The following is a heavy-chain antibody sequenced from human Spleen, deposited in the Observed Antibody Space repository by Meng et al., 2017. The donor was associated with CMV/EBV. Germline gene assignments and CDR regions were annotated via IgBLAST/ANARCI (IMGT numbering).Heavy chain of an antibody. J-gene: IGHJ4*02. D-gene: IGHD5-18*01. CDR2: IYYSGST. CDR3: ARSGHTAMVMDY. CDR1: GGSISSSSYY. V-gene: IGHV4-39*07. Sequence: GSLRLSCTVSGGSISSSSYYWGWIRQPPGKGLEWIGSIYYSGSTYYNPSLKSRVTISVDTSKNQFSLKLSSVTAADTAVYYCARSGHTAMVMDYWGQGTLVTVSS.